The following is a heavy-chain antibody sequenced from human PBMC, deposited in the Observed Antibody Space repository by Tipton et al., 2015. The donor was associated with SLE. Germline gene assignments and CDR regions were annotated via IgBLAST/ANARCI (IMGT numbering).Heavy chain of an antibody. J-gene: IGHJ4*02. CDR1: GGSFSGYY. Sequence: TLSLTCAVYGGSFSGYYWSWIRQPPGKGLSWIGEINDSGSTNYNPSLRSRVTIAVDTSKNQFSLKLSSVTAADTAVYYCARELRAGYFDYWGQGTRVTVSS. CDR2: INDSGST. CDR3: ARELRAGYFDY. D-gene: IGHD3-10*01. V-gene: IGHV4-34*01.